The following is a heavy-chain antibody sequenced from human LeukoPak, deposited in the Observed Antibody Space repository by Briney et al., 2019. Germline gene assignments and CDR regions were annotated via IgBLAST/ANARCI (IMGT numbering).Heavy chain of an antibody. J-gene: IGHJ4*02. CDR2: IYPGDSDT. CDR3: ARLRRNYYDTPRGAREYYFDY. D-gene: IGHD3-22*01. CDR1: GYSFTSYW. V-gene: IGHV5-51*01. Sequence: GESLKISCKGSGYSFTSYWIGWVRQMPGKGLEWMGIIYPGDSDTRYSPSFQGQVTISADKSISTAYLQWSSLKASDTAMYYCARLRRNYYDTPRGAREYYFDYWGQGTLVTVSS.